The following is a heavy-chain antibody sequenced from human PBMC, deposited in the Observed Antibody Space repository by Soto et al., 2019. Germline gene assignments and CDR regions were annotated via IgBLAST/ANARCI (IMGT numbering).Heavy chain of an antibody. D-gene: IGHD3-9*01. J-gene: IGHJ6*02. CDR1: GGSFSGYY. Sequence: SETLSLTCAVYGGSFSGYYWSWIRQPPGKGLEWIGEINHSGSTNYNPSLKSRATISVDTSKNQFSLKLSSVTAADTAVYYCARDWVILTGYYYYYYYGMDVWGQGTTVTVSS. CDR3: ARDWVILTGYYYYYYYGMDV. CDR2: INHSGST. V-gene: IGHV4-34*01.